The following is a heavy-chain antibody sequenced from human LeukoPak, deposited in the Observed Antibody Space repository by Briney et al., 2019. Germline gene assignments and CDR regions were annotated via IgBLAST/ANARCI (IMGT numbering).Heavy chain of an antibody. Sequence: GGSLRLSCAASGFTFLRHGMTWFRQAPGKGLEWVSGISASGGATYYAASVKGRFTISRDNSKNTLYLQMNSLKAEDAALYYCAKGNYGEKIDYWGPGTLVTVSS. CDR3: AKGNYGEKIDY. CDR2: ISASGGAT. V-gene: IGHV3-23*01. D-gene: IGHD4-17*01. CDR1: GFTFLRHG. J-gene: IGHJ4*02.